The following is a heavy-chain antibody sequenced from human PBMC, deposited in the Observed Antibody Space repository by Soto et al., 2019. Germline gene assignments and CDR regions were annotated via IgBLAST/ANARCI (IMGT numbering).Heavy chain of an antibody. CDR2: INAGNGNT. CDR3: ARVGDYDYVWGSFYYYYGMDV. J-gene: IGHJ6*01. Sequence: QVQLVQSGAEVKKPGASVKVSCKASGYTFTSYAMHWVRQAPGQRLEWMGWINAGNGNTKYSQKFQGRVTITRDTSASTAYMELSSLRSEDTAVYYCARVGDYDYVWGSFYYYYGMDVW. V-gene: IGHV1-3*01. CDR1: GYTFTSYA. D-gene: IGHD3-16*01.